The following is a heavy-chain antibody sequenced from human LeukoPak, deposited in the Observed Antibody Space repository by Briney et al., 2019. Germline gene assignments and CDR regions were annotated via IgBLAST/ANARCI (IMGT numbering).Heavy chain of an antibody. CDR3: ARGGRAVRGVIARD. CDR2: IYYSGST. Sequence: SETLSLTCTVSGGSISSYYWSWIRQPAGKGLEWIGYIYYSGSTNYNPSLKSRVTISVDTSKNQFSLKLSSVTAADTAVYYCARGGRAVRGVIARDWGQGTLVTVSS. D-gene: IGHD3-10*01. V-gene: IGHV4-59*01. CDR1: GGSISSYY. J-gene: IGHJ4*02.